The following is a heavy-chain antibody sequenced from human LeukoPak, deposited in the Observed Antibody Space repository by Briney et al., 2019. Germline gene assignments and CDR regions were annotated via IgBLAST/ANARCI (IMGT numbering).Heavy chain of an antibody. J-gene: IGHJ1*01. D-gene: IGHD6-13*01. Sequence: GASVKVSCKASGYTFTSYDINWVRQATGQGLEWVGWMNPNSGNTGYAQKFQGRVTITRNTSISTAYMELSSLRSEDTAVYYCARGSSSSSWYLEYFQHWGQGTLVTVSS. V-gene: IGHV1-8*03. CDR2: MNPNSGNT. CDR3: ARGSSSSSWYLEYFQH. CDR1: GYTFTSYD.